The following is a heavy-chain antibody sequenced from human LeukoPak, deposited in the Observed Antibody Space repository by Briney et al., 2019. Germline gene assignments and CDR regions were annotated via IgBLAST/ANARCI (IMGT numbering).Heavy chain of an antibody. J-gene: IGHJ4*02. CDR3: ARWLQF. CDR1: GFSFSDYA. D-gene: IGHD5-24*01. V-gene: IGHV3-11*04. CDR2: ISSSGGTI. Sequence: GGSLRLSCVASGFSFSDYAMSWVRQAPGKGLEWVSYISSSGGTIYYADSVKGRFTISRDNAKNSLYLQMNSLRAEDTAVYYCARWLQFWGQGTLVTVSS.